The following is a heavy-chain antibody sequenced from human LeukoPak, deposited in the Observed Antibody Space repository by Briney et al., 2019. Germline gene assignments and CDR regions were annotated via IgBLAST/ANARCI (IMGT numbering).Heavy chain of an antibody. J-gene: IGHJ3*02. D-gene: IGHD3-3*01. CDR1: GGTFSSYA. CDR3: ARAETYYDFWSGPNAFDI. V-gene: IGHV1-69*05. CDR2: IIPIFGTA. Sequence: SVKVSYKASGGTFSSYAISWVRQAPGQGLEWMGRIIPIFGTANYAQKFQGRVTITTDESTSTAYMELSSLRSEDTAVYYCARAETYYDFWSGPNAFDIWGQGTMVTVSS.